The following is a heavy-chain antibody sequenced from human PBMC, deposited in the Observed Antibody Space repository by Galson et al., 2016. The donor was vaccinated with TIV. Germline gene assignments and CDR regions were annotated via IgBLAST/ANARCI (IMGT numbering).Heavy chain of an antibody. CDR2: IIPLLSSP. CDR3: ARGPGPAGIVGIYYNMDV. CDR1: GGTFSRSA. V-gene: IGHV1-69*01. J-gene: IGHJ6*02. Sequence: SCKASGGTFSRSAISWVRQAPGQGLEWVGGIIPLLSSPSYGQKFQGRLTITADESMTTSYMELTSLTSDDTAMYYCARGPGPAGIVGIYYNMDVWGQGTTVILS. D-gene: IGHD1-26*01.